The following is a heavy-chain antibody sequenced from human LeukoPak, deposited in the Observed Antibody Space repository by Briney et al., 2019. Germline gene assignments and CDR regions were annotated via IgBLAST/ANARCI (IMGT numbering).Heavy chain of an antibody. J-gene: IGHJ4*02. CDR3: ARRDGSGWYAVDY. V-gene: IGHV5-51*01. CDR2: IYPRDSDT. Sequence: HGESLKISCKGSGYSFTSYWIGWVRQMPGKGLEWMGVIYPRDSDTRYSPSFQGLVTISADKSISTAYLQWTSLKASDTALYYCARRDGSGWYAVDYWGQGTLVTVSS. D-gene: IGHD6-19*01. CDR1: GYSFTSYW.